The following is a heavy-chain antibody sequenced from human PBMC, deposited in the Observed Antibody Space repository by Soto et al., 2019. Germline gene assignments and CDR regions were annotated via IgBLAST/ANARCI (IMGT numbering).Heavy chain of an antibody. CDR1: GCTFSSYA. V-gene: IGHV1-18*01. D-gene: IGHD4-17*01. CDR2: ISAYNGNT. J-gene: IGHJ4*02. CDR3: ARDLDDGDYPFDY. Sequence: ASVKVSCKASGCTFSSYAISWVRHAPGQGLEWMGWISAYNGNTNYAQKLQGRVTMTTDTSTSTAYMELRSLRSDDTAVYYCARDLDDGDYPFDYWGQGTLVTVSS.